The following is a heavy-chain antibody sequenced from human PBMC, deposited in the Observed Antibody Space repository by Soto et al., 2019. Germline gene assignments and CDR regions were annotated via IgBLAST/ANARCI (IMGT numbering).Heavy chain of an antibody. CDR1: GGSISSYY. CDR3: ARGGIAAAGRWRDYYYYGMDV. V-gene: IGHV4-59*01. D-gene: IGHD6-13*01. Sequence: PSETLSLTCTVSGGSISSYYWSWIRQPPGKGLEWIGYIYYSGSTNYNPSLKSRVTIPVDTSKNQFSPKLSSVTAADTAVYYCARGGIAAAGRWRDYYYYGMDVWGQGTTVTVSS. J-gene: IGHJ6*02. CDR2: IYYSGST.